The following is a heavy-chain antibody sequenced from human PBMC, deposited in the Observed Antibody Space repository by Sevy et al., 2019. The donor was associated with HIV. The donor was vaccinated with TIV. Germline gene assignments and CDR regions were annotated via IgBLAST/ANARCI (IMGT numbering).Heavy chain of an antibody. J-gene: IGHJ4*02. CDR1: GFTFSDYY. CDR2: ISGRSSYI. CDR3: ARDGGCSSTSCLLYFDS. Sequence: GGSLRLSCAASGFTFSDYYMNWVRQAPGKGLEWVSSISGRSSYIHYADSVRGRFTISRDNAKNSLYLQMISLRADDTAVYFCARDGGCSSTSCLLYFDSWGQGALVTVSS. V-gene: IGHV3-21*06. D-gene: IGHD2-2*01.